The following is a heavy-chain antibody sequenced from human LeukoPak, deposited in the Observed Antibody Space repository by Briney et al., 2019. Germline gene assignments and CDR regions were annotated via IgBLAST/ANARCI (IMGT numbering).Heavy chain of an antibody. CDR1: GFTFSSYD. V-gene: IGHV3-13*01. Sequence: GGSLRLSCAAAGFTFSSYDMHWVRHATGKGLEWVSAIGTAGDTCYPGSVKGRFTISRENAKNSLYLQMNSLRAEDTAVYYCARVRRSIAVAGAFDIWGQGTMVTVSS. CDR2: IGTAGDT. CDR3: ARVRRSIAVAGAFDI. J-gene: IGHJ3*02. D-gene: IGHD6-19*01.